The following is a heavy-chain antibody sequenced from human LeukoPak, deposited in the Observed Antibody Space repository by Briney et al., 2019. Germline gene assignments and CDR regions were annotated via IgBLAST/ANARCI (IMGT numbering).Heavy chain of an antibody. V-gene: IGHV3-20*04. CDR1: GFTFDNYA. Sequence: GGSLRLSCAASGFTFDNYAMTWVRQAPGRGLEWPSGIKWIGGYIGYADSVKGRFTISRDNAKNFLYLKMNSLRDEDTALYYCVKVVESLTGYYTWGFDYWGQGTLVTVSS. CDR2: IKWIGGYI. CDR3: VKVVESLTGYYTWGFDY. J-gene: IGHJ4*02. D-gene: IGHD3-9*01.